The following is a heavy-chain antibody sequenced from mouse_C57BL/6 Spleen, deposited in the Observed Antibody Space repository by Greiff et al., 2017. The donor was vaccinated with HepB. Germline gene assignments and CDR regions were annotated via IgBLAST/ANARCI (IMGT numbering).Heavy chain of an antibody. CDR3: ARSRQLRLTWFAY. CDR2: INPNNGGT. CDR1: GYTFTDYN. V-gene: IGHV1-22*01. Sequence: EVQLQQSGPELVKPGASVKMSCKASGYTFTDYNMHWVKQSHGKSLEWIGYINPNNGGTSYNQKFKGKATLTVNKSSSTAYMELRSLTSEDSAVYYCARSRQLRLTWFAYWGQGTLVTVSA. D-gene: IGHD3-2*02. J-gene: IGHJ3*01.